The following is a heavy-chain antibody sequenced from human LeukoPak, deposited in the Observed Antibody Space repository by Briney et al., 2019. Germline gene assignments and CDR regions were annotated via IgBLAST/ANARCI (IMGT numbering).Heavy chain of an antibody. Sequence: GGSLRLSCAASGFIFSSYWMSWVRQAPGKGLEWVANIKQDGSEEYYVDSVKGRFTISRDNAKNSLYLQMNSLRAEDTAVYYCARDRESFDYWGQGTLVTVSS. V-gene: IGHV3-7*03. CDR1: GFIFSSYW. D-gene: IGHD3-10*01. J-gene: IGHJ4*02. CDR2: IKQDGSEE. CDR3: ARDRESFDY.